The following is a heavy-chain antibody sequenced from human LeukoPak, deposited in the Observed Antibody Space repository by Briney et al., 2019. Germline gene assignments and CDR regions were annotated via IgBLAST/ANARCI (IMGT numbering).Heavy chain of an antibody. J-gene: IGHJ4*02. CDR3: ARLPNNYYDSSGYYPYYFDY. D-gene: IGHD3-22*01. CDR1: GYTFTSYD. Sequence: ASVKVSCKASGYTFTSYDINWVRQATGQGLEWMGWMNPNSGNTGYAQKFQGRVTMTRNTSISTAYMELSSLRSEDTAVYYCARLPNNYYDSSGYYPYYFDYWGQGTLVTVSS. V-gene: IGHV1-8*01. CDR2: MNPNSGNT.